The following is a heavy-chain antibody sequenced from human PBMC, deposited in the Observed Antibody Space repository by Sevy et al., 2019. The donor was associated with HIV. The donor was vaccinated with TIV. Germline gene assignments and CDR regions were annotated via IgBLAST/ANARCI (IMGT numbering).Heavy chain of an antibody. CDR2: INHSGST. V-gene: IGHV4-34*01. CDR3: ARGRIVVVPPYYFDY. J-gene: IGHJ4*02. D-gene: IGHD2-2*01. CDR1: GGSFSGYY. Sequence: SETLSLTCAVYGGSFSGYYWSWIRQPPGKGLEWMGEINHSGSTNYNPSLKSRVTISVDTSKNQFSLKLGSVTAADTAVYYCARGRIVVVPPYYFDYWGQGTLVTVSS.